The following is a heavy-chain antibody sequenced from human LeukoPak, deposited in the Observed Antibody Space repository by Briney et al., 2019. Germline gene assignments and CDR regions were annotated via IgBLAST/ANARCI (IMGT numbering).Heavy chain of an antibody. Sequence: PGGSLRLSCAASGFAFSTYSMIWVRQAPGKGLEWVSSISSTSAYIYYADSLKGRFTISRDNANNSLYLQTNSLRAEDTAVYYCARGGYSHGRYYYYMDVWGIGTAVTVSS. CDR1: GFAFSTYS. V-gene: IGHV3-21*06. CDR3: ARGGYSHGRYYYYMDV. J-gene: IGHJ6*03. D-gene: IGHD5-18*01. CDR2: ISSTSAYI.